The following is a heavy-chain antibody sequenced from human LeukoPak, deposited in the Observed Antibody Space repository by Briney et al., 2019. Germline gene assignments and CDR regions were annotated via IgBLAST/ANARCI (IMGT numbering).Heavy chain of an antibody. CDR1: GGSISSGDYY. CDR3: ARGIIAAAEYSWFDP. J-gene: IGHJ5*02. V-gene: IGHV4-30-4*08. D-gene: IGHD6-13*01. Sequence: PSQTLSLTCTVCGGSISSGDYYWSWIRQPPGKGLEWIGYIYYSGSTNYNPSLKSRVTISVNTSKNQFSLKLSSVTAADTAVYYCARGIIAAAEYSWFDPWGQGTLVTVSS. CDR2: IYYSGST.